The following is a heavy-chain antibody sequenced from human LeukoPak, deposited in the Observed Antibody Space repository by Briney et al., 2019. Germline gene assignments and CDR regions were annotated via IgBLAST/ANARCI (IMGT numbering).Heavy chain of an antibody. CDR2: IQANSAGGTT. D-gene: IGHD1-26*01. J-gene: IGHJ4*02. CDR1: GFTFSDAW. Sequence: GGSLRLSCAGWGFTFSDAWMSWVRQAPGKGLEWVGRIQANSAGGTTDYATPVKGRFAISRDDSKNMLYLQMNSLVSEDSAVYFCATEYYGSFNYWGQGILVTASS. V-gene: IGHV3-15*01. CDR3: ATEYYGSFNY.